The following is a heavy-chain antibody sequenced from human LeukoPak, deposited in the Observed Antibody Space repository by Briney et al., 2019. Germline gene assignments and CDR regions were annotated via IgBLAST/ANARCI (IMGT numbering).Heavy chain of an antibody. CDR3: ADVGAGGDY. J-gene: IGHJ4*02. Sequence: PGGALRHSCAASGFKFSDHYMAWVRQAPAKGQERVGRVRYKAASYRTEFAGSVKVRFAVSRGDSEISVYLQMRRLKTEDTAVYYCADVGAGGDYWGQGTQVTVSS. V-gene: IGHV3-72*01. CDR1: GFKFSDHY. D-gene: IGHD3-16*01. CDR2: VRYKAASYRT.